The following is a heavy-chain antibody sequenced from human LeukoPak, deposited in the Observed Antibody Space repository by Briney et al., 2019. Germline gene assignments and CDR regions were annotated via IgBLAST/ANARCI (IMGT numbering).Heavy chain of an antibody. CDR3: ARDPSHGSSSSETIPVL. V-gene: IGHV3-23*01. J-gene: IGHJ4*01. Sequence: PGGSLRLSCAASGFTFSAYAMGWVRRAPGKGLEWVSVISDSGDSTYYADSVKGRITVSRDNSKNTLYLQMNSLRAEDTAVYYCARDPSHGSSSSETIPVLWGQGTLVTVSS. CDR1: GFTFSAYA. D-gene: IGHD6-13*01. CDR2: ISDSGDST.